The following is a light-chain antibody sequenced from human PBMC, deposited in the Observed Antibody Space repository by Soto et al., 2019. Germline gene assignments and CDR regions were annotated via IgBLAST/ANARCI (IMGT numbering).Light chain of an antibody. CDR3: QQYNTYPLT. J-gene: IGKJ4*01. CDR2: KAS. Sequence: DIQMTQSPSTLSASVGDRVSITCWASESISSWLAWYQQKPGKAPKILINKASNLESGVPSRFSGSGSGTEFTLTISSRQPDDFATYYCQQYNTYPLTFGGGTKVEIK. V-gene: IGKV1-5*03. CDR1: ESISSW.